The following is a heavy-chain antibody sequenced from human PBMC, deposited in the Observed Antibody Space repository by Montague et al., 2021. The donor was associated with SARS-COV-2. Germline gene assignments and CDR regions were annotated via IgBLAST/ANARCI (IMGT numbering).Heavy chain of an antibody. V-gene: IGHV2-5*02. CDR2: IYWDDDK. CDR1: GFSLSTSGVA. D-gene: IGHD3-16*01. CDR3: AHSVHEPGGSIYFDY. J-gene: IGHJ4*02. Sequence: PALVKPTQTLTLTCSFSGFSLSTSGVAVGWIRQSPGKALEWLALIYWDDDKRYSPSLKTRLTVTKDTSKNQVLLTMTSMDPVDTGTYYCAHSVHEPGGSIYFDYWGQGTLVTVSS.